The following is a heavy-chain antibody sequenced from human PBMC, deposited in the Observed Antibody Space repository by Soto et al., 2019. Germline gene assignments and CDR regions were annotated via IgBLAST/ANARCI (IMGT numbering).Heavy chain of an antibody. CDR3: AREGSYEYYYYYYVDV. V-gene: IGHV1-3*01. CDR2: INAGNGNT. Sequence: GASVKVSCKASGYTFTSYAMHWVRQAPGQRLEWMGWINAGNGNTKYSQKFQGRVTITRDTSASTAYMELSSLRSEDTAVYYCAREGSYEYYYYYYVDVWGKGTTVTVSS. CDR1: GYTFTSYA. D-gene: IGHD5-12*01. J-gene: IGHJ6*03.